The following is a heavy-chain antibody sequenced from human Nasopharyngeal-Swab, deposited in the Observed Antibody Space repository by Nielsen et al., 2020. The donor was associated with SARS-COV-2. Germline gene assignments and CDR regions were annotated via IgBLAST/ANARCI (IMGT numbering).Heavy chain of an antibody. D-gene: IGHD1-26*01. CDR1: GGSISSSNW. V-gene: IGHV4-4*02. CDR2: IYHSGST. J-gene: IGHJ3*02. Sequence: SETLSLSCAVSGGSISSSNWWSWVRQPPGKGLEWIGEIYHSGSTNYNPSLKSRVTISVDKSKNQFSLKLSSVTAADTAVYYCARDSGARDAFDIWGQGTMVTVSS. CDR3: ARDSGARDAFDI.